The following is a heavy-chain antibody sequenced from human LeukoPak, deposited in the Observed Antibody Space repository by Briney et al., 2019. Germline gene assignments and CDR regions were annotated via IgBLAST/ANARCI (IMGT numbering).Heavy chain of an antibody. J-gene: IGHJ4*02. CDR3: AKDPPYYYDSSGYSPFDY. V-gene: IGHV3-66*01. CDR2: LYSGGST. CDR1: GFTVSSNY. Sequence: GGSLRLSCAASGFTVSSNYMSWVRQAPGKGLEWFSRLYSGGSTYYADSVKGRFTISRDNSKNTLYLQMNSLRAEDTAVYYCAKDPPYYYDSSGYSPFDYWGQGTLVTVSS. D-gene: IGHD3-22*01.